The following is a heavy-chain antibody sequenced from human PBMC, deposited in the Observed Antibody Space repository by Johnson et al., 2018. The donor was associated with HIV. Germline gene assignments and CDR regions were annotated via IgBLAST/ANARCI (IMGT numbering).Heavy chain of an antibody. CDR1: GFTVSSNY. J-gene: IGHJ3*02. CDR2: IYSGGST. V-gene: IGHV3-53*01. Sequence: EVQLVESGGGLIQPGGSLRLSCAASGFTVSSNYMSWVRQAPGKGLEWVSVIYSGGSTYYADSVKGRFTISRDNSKNTLYLQMNSLRAEDTAVYYCASDHYYDSSGYHEGDAFDIWGQGTMVTVSS. CDR3: ASDHYYDSSGYHEGDAFDI. D-gene: IGHD3-22*01.